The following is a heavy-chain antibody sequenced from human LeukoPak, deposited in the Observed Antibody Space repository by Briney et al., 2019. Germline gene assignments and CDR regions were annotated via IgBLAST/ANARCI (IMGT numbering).Heavy chain of an antibody. V-gene: IGHV3-21*01. Sequence: GESLKISCVASGFTFSSYSVNWVRQAPGKGLEWVSSISSSSSYIYYADSVKGRFTISRDNAKNSLYLQMNSLRAEDTAVYYCAREVSGYGPPKLWGQGTLVTVSS. CDR3: AREVSGYGPPKL. D-gene: IGHD5-12*01. J-gene: IGHJ4*02. CDR2: ISSSSSYI. CDR1: GFTFSSYS.